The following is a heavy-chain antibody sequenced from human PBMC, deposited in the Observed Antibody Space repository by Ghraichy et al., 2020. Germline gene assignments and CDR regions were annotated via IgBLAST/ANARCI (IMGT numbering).Heavy chain of an antibody. J-gene: IGHJ3*02. CDR2: IRQDGSVK. V-gene: IGHV3-7*03. Sequence: GGSLRLSCVGSGFTFSDYWMTWVRQAPGKGLEWVANIRQDGSVKYYRDSVKGRFTISRDNAKNSLYLQMNSLRAGDTSVYFCSRDLSPETYYGGSRSYYDALDIWGQGTVVTVSS. CDR1: GFTFSDYW. D-gene: IGHD3-22*01. CDR3: SRDLSPETYYGGSRSYYDALDI.